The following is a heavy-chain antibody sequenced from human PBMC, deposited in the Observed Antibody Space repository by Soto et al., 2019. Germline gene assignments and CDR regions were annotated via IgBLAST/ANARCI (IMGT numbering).Heavy chain of an antibody. Sequence: PSETLSLTCSVSGGTISGYYWTWIRQPAGRGLEWIGRIYSSGNTKYNPSLQSRVTMSLDTSNNQFSLRLTSVTAADTAVYYCARGQRFSDWFDPWGQGTLVTVSS. J-gene: IGHJ5*02. CDR2: IYSSGNT. CDR3: ARGQRFSDWFDP. CDR1: GGTISGYY. D-gene: IGHD3-3*01. V-gene: IGHV4-4*07.